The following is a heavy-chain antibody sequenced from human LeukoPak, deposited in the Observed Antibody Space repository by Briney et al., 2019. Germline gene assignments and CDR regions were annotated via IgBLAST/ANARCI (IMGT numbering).Heavy chain of an antibody. Sequence: GESLQISCKGSGYSFTSYWISWVRQMPGKGLEWMGRIDPSDSYNNYSPSFQGHVIISVDKSISTAYLQWSSLKASDTAMYYCARLGPQSQYTSGWYGIYAFDIWGQGTMVTVSS. V-gene: IGHV5-10-1*01. D-gene: IGHD6-19*01. J-gene: IGHJ3*02. CDR2: IDPSDSYN. CDR3: ARLGPQSQYTSGWYGIYAFDI. CDR1: GYSFTSYW.